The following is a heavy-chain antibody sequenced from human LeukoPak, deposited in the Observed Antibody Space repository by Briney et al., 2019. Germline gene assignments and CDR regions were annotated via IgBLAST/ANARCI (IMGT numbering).Heavy chain of an antibody. Sequence: GGSLRLSCAASGFTFSSYAMNWVRQAPGKGLDWVSAVSGSGSSTHYADPVKGRFTISRDNSKNTVYLQMNSLRAEDTAVYYCAKGPTGDPTTVYFDYWGQGTLVTVSS. CDR2: VSGSGSST. D-gene: IGHD7-27*01. J-gene: IGHJ4*02. CDR3: AKGPTGDPTTVYFDY. V-gene: IGHV3-23*01. CDR1: GFTFSSYA.